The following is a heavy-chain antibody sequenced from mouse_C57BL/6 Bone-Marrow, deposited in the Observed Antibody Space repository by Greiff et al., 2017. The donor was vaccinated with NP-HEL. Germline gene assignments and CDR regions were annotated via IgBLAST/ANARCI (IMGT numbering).Heavy chain of an antibody. CDR2: ISSGSSTI. D-gene: IGHD1-1*01. Sequence: EVKLMESGGGLVKPGGSLKLSCAASGFTFSDYGMHWVRQAPEKGLEWVAYISSGSSTIYYADTVKGRFTISRDNAKNTLFLQMTSLRSEDTAMYYCARIEIYYDGSSYAMDYWGQGTSVTVSS. J-gene: IGHJ4*01. CDR3: ARIEIYYDGSSYAMDY. V-gene: IGHV5-17*01. CDR1: GFTFSDYG.